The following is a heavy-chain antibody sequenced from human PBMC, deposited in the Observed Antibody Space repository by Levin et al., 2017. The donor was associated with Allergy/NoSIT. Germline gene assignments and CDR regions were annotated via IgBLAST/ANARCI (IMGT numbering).Heavy chain of an antibody. CDR2: ISYDGSNK. V-gene: IGHV3-30*18. CDR3: AKNPRAYCSGGSCLWDAFDI. J-gene: IGHJ3*02. Sequence: GGSLRLSCAASGFTFSSYGMHWVRQAPGKGLEWVAVISYDGSNKYYADSVKGRFTISRDNSKNTLYLQMNSLRAEDTAVYYCAKNPRAYCSGGSCLWDAFDIWGQGTMVTVSS. CDR1: GFTFSSYG. D-gene: IGHD2-15*01.